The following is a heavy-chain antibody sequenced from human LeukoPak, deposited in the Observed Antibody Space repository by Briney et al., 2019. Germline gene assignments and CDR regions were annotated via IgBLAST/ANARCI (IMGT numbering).Heavy chain of an antibody. CDR2: INSDGSST. V-gene: IGHV3-74*01. J-gene: IGHJ4*02. D-gene: IGHD3-22*01. CDR3: AREEYDSSGYQAGY. CDR1: GFTFRSYW. Sequence: GGSLRLSCAASGFTFRSYWMHWVRQAPGKGLVWVSRINSDGSSTTYADSVKGRFTISRDNAKNSLYLQMNSLRAEDTAVYYCAREEYDSSGYQAGYWGQGTLVTVSS.